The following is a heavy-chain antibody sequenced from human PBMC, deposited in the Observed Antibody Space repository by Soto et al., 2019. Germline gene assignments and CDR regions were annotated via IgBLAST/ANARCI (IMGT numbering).Heavy chain of an antibody. J-gene: IGHJ6*02. V-gene: IGHV3-23*01. D-gene: IGHD3-16*02. CDR2: ISGSGGST. CDR1: GFTFSSYA. Sequence: GGSLRLSCAASGFTFSSYAMSWVRQAPGTGLERVSGISGSGGSTHYADSVKGRFTISGDNPKNTLYLQMNSLRAEDTAVYYCAKAPHRKYYYYGMDVWGQGTTVTVSS. CDR3: AKAPHRKYYYYGMDV.